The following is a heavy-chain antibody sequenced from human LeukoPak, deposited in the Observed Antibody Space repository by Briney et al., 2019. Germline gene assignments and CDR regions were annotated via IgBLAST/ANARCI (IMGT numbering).Heavy chain of an antibody. V-gene: IGHV1-69*01. Sequence: GASVKVSCKASGGTFSSYAISWVRQAPGQGLEWMGGIIPIFGTANYAQKFQGRVTITADESTSTAYMELSSLRSEDTAVYYCARSRAIGSGWPGNYWGQGTLVTLSS. J-gene: IGHJ4*02. CDR2: IIPIFGTA. CDR1: GGTFSSYA. CDR3: ARSRAIGSGWPGNY. D-gene: IGHD6-19*01.